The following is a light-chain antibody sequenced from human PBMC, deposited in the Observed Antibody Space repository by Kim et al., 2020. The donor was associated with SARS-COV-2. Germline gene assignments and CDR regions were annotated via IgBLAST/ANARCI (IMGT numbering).Light chain of an antibody. CDR2: AAS. CDR3: QQSYSTPPFT. CDR1: QSISSY. V-gene: IGKV1-39*01. Sequence: SVGDRVTITCRASQSISSYLNLYQQKPGKAPKLLIYAASSLQSGVPSRFSGSGSGTDFTLTISSLQPEDFETYYCQQSYSTPPFTFGPGTKVDIK. J-gene: IGKJ3*01.